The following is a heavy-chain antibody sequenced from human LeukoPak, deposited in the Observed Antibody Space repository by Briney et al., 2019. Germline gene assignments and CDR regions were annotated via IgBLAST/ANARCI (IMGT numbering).Heavy chain of an antibody. CDR2: ISSSGSTI. D-gene: IGHD3-10*02. CDR3: AELGITMIGGV. J-gene: IGHJ6*04. Sequence: GGSLRLSCAASGFTFDDCAMNWVRQAPGKGLEWVSYISSSGSTIYYADSVKGRFTISRDNAKNSLYLQMNSLRAEDTAVYYCAELGITMIGGVWGKGTTVTISS. CDR1: GFTFDDCA. V-gene: IGHV3-48*03.